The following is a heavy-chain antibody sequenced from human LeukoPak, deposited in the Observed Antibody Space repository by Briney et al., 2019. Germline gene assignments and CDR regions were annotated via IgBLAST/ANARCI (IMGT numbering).Heavy chain of an antibody. CDR2: INPNSGGT. Sequence: ASVKVSCKASGYTFTGYYMHWVRQAPGQGLEWMGWINPNSGGTNYAQKFQGRVTMTRDTSISTAYMELSRLRSDDTAVYYCARGGTTVTAYYYYYMDVWGKGTTVTVSS. CDR1: GYTFTGYY. CDR3: ARGGTTVTAYYYYYMDV. V-gene: IGHV1-2*02. J-gene: IGHJ6*03. D-gene: IGHD4-11*01.